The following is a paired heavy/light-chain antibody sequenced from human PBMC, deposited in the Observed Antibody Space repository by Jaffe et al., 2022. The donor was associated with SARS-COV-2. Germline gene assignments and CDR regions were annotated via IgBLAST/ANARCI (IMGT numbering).Light chain of an antibody. J-gene: IGKJ1*01. Sequence: DIVMTQSPDSLAVSLGERATISCKSSQSVLYTSISKSYLAWYQQKPGQPPKLLIYWASTRESGVPDRFSGSGSGTDFTLTISSLQAEDVAVYYCQQYYDTPRTFGQGTKVEIK. CDR2: WAS. CDR1: QSVLYTSISKSY. V-gene: IGKV4-1*01. CDR3: QQYYDTPRT.
Heavy chain of an antibody. CDR1: GYTFTTYA. V-gene: IGHV1-3*01. CDR3: VRGGGALTATTPPEDY. J-gene: IGHJ4*02. Sequence: QVQLVQSGAEVKKPGASVKVSCKASGYTFTTYAIHWVRQAPGQRLEWMGWINAGSGDTKYSQEFQGRATFTRDTSATTAYMELSSLMSDDTAMYYCVRGGGALTATTPPEDYWGQGTLVTVSS. CDR2: INAGSGDT. D-gene: IGHD1-7*01.